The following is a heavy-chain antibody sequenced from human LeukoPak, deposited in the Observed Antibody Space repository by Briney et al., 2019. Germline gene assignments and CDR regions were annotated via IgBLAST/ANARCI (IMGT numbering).Heavy chain of an antibody. V-gene: IGHV1-24*01. CDR2: IDPEDGEA. D-gene: IGHD6-19*01. CDR3: VTDIRSGWRNY. CDR1: GYCLIEVS. Sequence: WASAKVSCKDSGYCLIEVSTHWVRQAPGKGLEWMGGIDPEDGEAIFAQTIQGRVTMTEDTSIDTAYMELRSLRSEDTAVYYCVTDIRSGWRNYWGQGTLITVSS. J-gene: IGHJ4*02.